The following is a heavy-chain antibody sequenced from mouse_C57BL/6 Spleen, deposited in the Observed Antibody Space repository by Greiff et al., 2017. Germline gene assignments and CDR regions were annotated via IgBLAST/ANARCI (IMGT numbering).Heavy chain of an antibody. CDR3: AIYDYDEVDAMDY. D-gene: IGHD2-4*01. J-gene: IGHJ4*01. Sequence: EVKLMESGGGLVKPGGSLKLSCAASGFTFSDYGMHWVRQAPEKGLEWVAYISSGSSTIYYADTVKGRFTISRDNAKNTLFLQMTSLRSEDTAMYYCAIYDYDEVDAMDYWGQGTSVTVSS. CDR2: ISSGSSTI. V-gene: IGHV5-17*01. CDR1: GFTFSDYG.